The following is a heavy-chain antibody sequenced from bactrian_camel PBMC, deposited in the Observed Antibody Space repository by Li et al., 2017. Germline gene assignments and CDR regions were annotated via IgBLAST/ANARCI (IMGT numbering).Heavy chain of an antibody. D-gene: IGHD5*01. CDR2: IWTDTGRT. J-gene: IGHJ4*01. CDR3: IIGGPNPTTDTRQ. Sequence: HVQLVESGGGSVQVGGSLRLSCAASEYADRNSWMSWVRHIPGKEREGVAFIWTDTGRTVYADSVKGRFTISQDNAKNTLYLQLNSLKIEDSAIYYCIIGGPNPTTDTRQRGQGTQVTVS. V-gene: IGHV3S1*01. CDR1: EYADRNSW.